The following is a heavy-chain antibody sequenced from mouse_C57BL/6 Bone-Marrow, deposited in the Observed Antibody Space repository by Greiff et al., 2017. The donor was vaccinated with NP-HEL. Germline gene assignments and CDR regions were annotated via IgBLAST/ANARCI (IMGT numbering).Heavy chain of an antibody. J-gene: IGHJ2*01. CDR3: ALYGLDY. V-gene: IGHV14-2*01. CDR1: GFNIKDYY. D-gene: IGHD1-1*01. Sequence: EVKLQESGAELVKPGASVKLSCTASGFNIKDYYMHWVKQRPEQGLEWIGRIDPEDGETKYAPTFQGKATITADTASNTAYLQLSSLASEDTAVCYSALYGLDYWGQVTTLTVSS. CDR2: IDPEDGET.